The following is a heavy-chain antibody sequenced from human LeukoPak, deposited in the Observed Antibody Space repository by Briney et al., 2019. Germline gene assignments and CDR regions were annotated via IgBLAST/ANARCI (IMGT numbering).Heavy chain of an antibody. CDR2: INSDGSST. CDR1: GFTFSSYW. J-gene: IGHJ4*02. CDR3: ARDLSGGDYVWGTYPTGFDY. V-gene: IGHV3-74*01. D-gene: IGHD3-16*01. Sequence: PGGSLRLSCAASGFTFSSYWMHWARQAPGKGLVWVSRINSDGSSTSYADSVKGRFTISRDNAKNTLYLQMNSLRAEDTAVYYCARDLSGGDYVWGTYPTGFDYWGQGTLVTVSS.